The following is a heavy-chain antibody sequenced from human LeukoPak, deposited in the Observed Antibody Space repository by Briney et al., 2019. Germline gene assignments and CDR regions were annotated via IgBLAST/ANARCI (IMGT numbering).Heavy chain of an antibody. CDR2: ISGSGGST. D-gene: IGHD2-15*01. Sequence: GGSLRLSCAASGFTFSSYGMSWVRQAPGKGLEWVSAISGSGGSTYYADSVKGRFTISRDNSKNTLYLQMNSLRPEDTAVYYCAKDREFRDIVVVVAAMTHWGQGTLVTVSS. J-gene: IGHJ4*02. V-gene: IGHV3-23*01. CDR1: GFTFSSYG. CDR3: AKDREFRDIVVVVAAMTH.